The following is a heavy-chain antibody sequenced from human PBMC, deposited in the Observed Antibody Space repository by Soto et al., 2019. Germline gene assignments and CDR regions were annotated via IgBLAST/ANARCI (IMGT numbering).Heavy chain of an antibody. CDR3: ARVGGFYFYY. J-gene: IGHJ4*02. V-gene: IGHV3-66*01. D-gene: IGHD3-10*01. CDR1: GLSVSTSY. CDR2: IYSGDST. Sequence: EVQLVESGGGLVQPGGSLRLSCAASGLSVSTSYMNWVRQAPGKGLEWVSIIYSGDSTYYADSVKGRFIISRDNSKNTVYLQMNSLRAEDTAVYYCARVGGFYFYYSGQGTLVTVSS.